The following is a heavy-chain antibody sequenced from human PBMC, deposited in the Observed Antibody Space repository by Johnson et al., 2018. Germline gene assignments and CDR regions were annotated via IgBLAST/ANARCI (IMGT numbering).Heavy chain of an antibody. CDR1: GFTFSSYG. Sequence: QVQLVESGGGVVQPGRSLRLSCAASGFTFSSYGMHWVRQAPGKGLEWVAVISYDGSNKYYADSVKGRFTISRDNSKNTLYLQMNSLRAEETAVYYCAKASRCWYAPAYYYYMDVWVKGTTVTVSS. CDR3: AKASRCWYAPAYYYYMDV. CDR2: ISYDGSNK. D-gene: IGHD6-13*01. V-gene: IGHV3-30*18. J-gene: IGHJ6*03.